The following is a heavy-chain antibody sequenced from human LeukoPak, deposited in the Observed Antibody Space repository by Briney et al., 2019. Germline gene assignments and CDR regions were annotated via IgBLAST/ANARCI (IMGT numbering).Heavy chain of an antibody. CDR3: ARVKERFLDY. J-gene: IGHJ4*02. Sequence: GGSLRLSCAASGFTFSKAWMSWVRQAPGKGLEWVGRIKRKTDGGPTKYAAPVIRRFTISRDDSKNTLYLQTGSLRAEYIAVYYCARVKERFLDYWGQGALVTVSS. CDR1: GFTFSKAW. V-gene: IGHV3-15*01. D-gene: IGHD5-24*01. CDR2: IKRKTDGGPT.